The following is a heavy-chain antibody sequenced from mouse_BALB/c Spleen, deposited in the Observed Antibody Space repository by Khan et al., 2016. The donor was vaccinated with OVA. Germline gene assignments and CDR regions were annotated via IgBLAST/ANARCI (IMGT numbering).Heavy chain of an antibody. V-gene: IGHV14-1*02. CDR2: IDPENGET. CDR3: ARSGYSAWFAY. Sequence: EVQLQESGAELVRPGALVKLSCKASDFNIKDYYMHWVKQRPEQGLEWIGWIDPENGETVYDPNFQGKAIMTADTSSNTAYLQLSSLTSEDTAVYYCARSGYSAWFAYWGQGTLVTVSA. J-gene: IGHJ3*01. CDR1: DFNIKDYY.